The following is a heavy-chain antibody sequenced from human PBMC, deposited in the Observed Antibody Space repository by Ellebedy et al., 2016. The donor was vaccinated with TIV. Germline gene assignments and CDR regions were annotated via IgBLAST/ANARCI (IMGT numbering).Heavy chain of an antibody. CDR3: ARQDYYGSGSSTT. CDR1: GGSISSSSYY. Sequence: SETLSLTCTVSGGSISSSSYYWGWIRQPPGKGLEWIGYIYYSGSTYYNPSLKSRVTISVDTSKNQFSLKLSSVTAADTAVYYCARQDYYGSGSSTTWGQGTLVTVSS. V-gene: IGHV4-39*01. CDR2: IYYSGST. D-gene: IGHD3-10*01. J-gene: IGHJ5*02.